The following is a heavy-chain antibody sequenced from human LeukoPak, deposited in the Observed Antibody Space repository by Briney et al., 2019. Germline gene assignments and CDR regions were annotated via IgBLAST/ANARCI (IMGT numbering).Heavy chain of an antibody. CDR1: GGSISSYY. V-gene: IGHV4-59*08. CDR2: IYYSGST. J-gene: IGHJ6*03. Sequence: SETLSLTCTVSGGSISSYYWTWIRQPPGKGLEWSGYIYYSGSTNYNPSLKSRVTISVDTSKNQLSLKLSAVTAADTAVYYCASVRRGFGESSKYYSYYYMDVWGNGTTVPIS. D-gene: IGHD3-10*01. CDR3: ASVRRGFGESSKYYSYYYMDV.